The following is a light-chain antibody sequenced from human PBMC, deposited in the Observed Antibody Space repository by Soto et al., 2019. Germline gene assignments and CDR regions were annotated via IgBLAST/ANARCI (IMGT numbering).Light chain of an antibody. CDR2: DVS. V-gene: IGLV2-14*01. J-gene: IGLJ1*01. CDR1: SSDVGGYNY. CDR3: NSYTSSSTYV. Sequence: QSVLTQPASVSGAPGQSITISCTGTSSDVGGYNYVSWYQQHLGKAPKLMIYDVSNRPSGVSNRFSGSKSGNTASLTISGLQAEDEADYYCNSYTSSSTYVYGTGTKVTVL.